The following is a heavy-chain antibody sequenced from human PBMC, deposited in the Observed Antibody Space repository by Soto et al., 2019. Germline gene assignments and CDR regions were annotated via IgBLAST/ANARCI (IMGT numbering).Heavy chain of an antibody. V-gene: IGHV5-51*03. J-gene: IGHJ3*02. CDR3: ARSRGITIFGVEPGWAVFDI. Sequence: EVQLVQTGAEVKKPGESLKISCKGSGYSFTSYWIGWLRHMPGKGLEWMGIIYPGDSDNRYSPSFQGQVTISADKSISTAYLQWSSLKASDADMYYCARSRGITIFGVEPGWAVFDIWGQGTMVTVSS. CDR2: IYPGDSDN. D-gene: IGHD3-3*01. CDR1: GYSFTSYW.